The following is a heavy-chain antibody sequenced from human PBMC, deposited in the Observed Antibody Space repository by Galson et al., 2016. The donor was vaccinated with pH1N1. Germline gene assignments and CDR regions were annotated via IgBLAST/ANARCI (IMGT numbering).Heavy chain of an antibody. Sequence: QSGAEVKKPGDSLKIPCKASGYSFTNYWIGWVRQMPGKGLEWMGIIYPADSDTRYSPSFQGQVTISADSSISTTYLRLSSLKASDTAMYYCARQVGHFRAGSDAFDIWGQGTMVTVSS. CDR2: IYPADSDT. D-gene: IGHD1-26*01. CDR1: GYSFTNYW. CDR3: ARQVGHFRAGSDAFDI. V-gene: IGHV5-51*01. J-gene: IGHJ3*02.